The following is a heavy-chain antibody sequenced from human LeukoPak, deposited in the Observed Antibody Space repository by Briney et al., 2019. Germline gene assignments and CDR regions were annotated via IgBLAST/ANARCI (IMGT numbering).Heavy chain of an antibody. J-gene: IGHJ4*02. V-gene: IGHV5-51*01. Sequence: PGESLKISCKGFGYSFSTHWIAWVRQMPGKGLEWMGIIYPGDSGTRYSPSFQGQVTISVDKSISTAYLQWSSLKASDTAMYYCARPPRGGTSKFDYWGQGTLISVSS. CDR2: IYPGDSGT. D-gene: IGHD1-7*01. CDR1: GYSFSTHW. CDR3: ARPPRGGTSKFDY.